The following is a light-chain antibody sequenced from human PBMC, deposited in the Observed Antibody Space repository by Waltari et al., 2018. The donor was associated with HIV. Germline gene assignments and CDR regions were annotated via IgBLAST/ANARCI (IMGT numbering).Light chain of an antibody. CDR3: LQTYNPPLT. J-gene: IGKJ3*01. CDR1: ENINNF. CDR2: RAS. Sequence: TCRASENINNFVNWFQQKPGRAPNLLIYRASTLQRGVPPRFSGRGSGTDFTLTISSLQPEDFAIYYCLQTYNPPLTFGPGTKVEIK. V-gene: IGKV1-39*01.